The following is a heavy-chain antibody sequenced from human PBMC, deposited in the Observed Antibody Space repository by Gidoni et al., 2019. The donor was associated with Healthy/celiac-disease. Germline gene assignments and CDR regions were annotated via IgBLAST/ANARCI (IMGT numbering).Heavy chain of an antibody. CDR2: ISGSGGST. Sequence: EVQLLESGGGLVQPGGSLRLSCAASGFTFSSYAMSWVRQAPGKGLEWVSAISGSGGSTYYADSVKGRFTISRDNSKNTLYLQMNSLRAEDTAVYYCAKDRGICSGGSCYFDYWGQGTLVTVSS. CDR1: GFTFSSYA. CDR3: AKDRGICSGGSCYFDY. V-gene: IGHV3-23*01. J-gene: IGHJ4*02. D-gene: IGHD2-15*01.